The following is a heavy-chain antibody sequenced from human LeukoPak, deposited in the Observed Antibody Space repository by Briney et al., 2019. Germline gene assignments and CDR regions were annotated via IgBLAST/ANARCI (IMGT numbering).Heavy chain of an antibody. D-gene: IGHD4-17*01. J-gene: IGHJ4*02. CDR3: AKDPDYYGDYDYFDY. CDR1: GFSFSTYT. V-gene: IGHV3-23*01. CDR2: ISVDGSRV. Sequence: GGSQRLSCTTSGFSFSTYTMSWVRQAPGMGLEWIARISVDGSRVMYADSVLGRFTISRDNSKNTLYPQMSTLRVDDTAVYYCAKDPDYYGDYDYFDYWGQGTLVTVSS.